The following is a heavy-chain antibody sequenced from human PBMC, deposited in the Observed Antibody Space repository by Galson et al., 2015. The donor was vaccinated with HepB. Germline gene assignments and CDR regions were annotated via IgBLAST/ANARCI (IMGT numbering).Heavy chain of an antibody. J-gene: IGHJ5*01. V-gene: IGHV5-10-1*01. CDR1: EYSFSHNW. Sequence: QSGAEVKKPGESLRISCKSSEYSFSHNWISWVRQMPGKGLEWMGRIDPSDSYVHYRPSFQGHVTISVDKSISTAYLQWSSLKASDTAMYYCARHDYGEGWFGSWGQGTLVTVSS. CDR2: IDPSDSYV. D-gene: IGHD3-16*01. CDR3: ARHDYGEGWFGS.